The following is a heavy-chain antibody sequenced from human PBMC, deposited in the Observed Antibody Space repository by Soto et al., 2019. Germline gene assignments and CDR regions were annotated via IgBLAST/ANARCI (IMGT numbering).Heavy chain of an antibody. D-gene: IGHD4-17*01. Sequence: EVQLLESGGGLVQPGGSLRLSCAASGFTFSSYAMSWVRQAPGKGLEWVSAISGSGGSTYYADSVKGRFTISRDTFKYTLYLQMNSLRAEDTALYYCAKVTTTVAFFDYWGQGTLVTVSS. J-gene: IGHJ4*02. CDR2: ISGSGGST. V-gene: IGHV3-23*01. CDR3: AKVTTTVAFFDY. CDR1: GFTFSSYA.